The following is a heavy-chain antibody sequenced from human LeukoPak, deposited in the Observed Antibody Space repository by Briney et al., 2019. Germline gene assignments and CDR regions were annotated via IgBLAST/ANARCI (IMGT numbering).Heavy chain of an antibody. Sequence: GGSLRLSCAASGFAFSDYYMNWIRQAPGKGLEWVSYISSSSSYTSYADSVKGRFTISRDNAKNSLYLQMNSLRAEDTAVYYCAKARLRNDAFDIWGQGTRVTVSS. V-gene: IGHV3-11*03. D-gene: IGHD4-17*01. CDR3: AKARLRNDAFDI. CDR2: ISSSSSYT. J-gene: IGHJ3*02. CDR1: GFAFSDYY.